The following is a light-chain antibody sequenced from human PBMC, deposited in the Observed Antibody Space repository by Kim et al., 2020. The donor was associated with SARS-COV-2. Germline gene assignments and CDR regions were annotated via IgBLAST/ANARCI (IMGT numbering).Light chain of an antibody. CDR2: AAS. J-gene: IGKJ4*01. Sequence: AAVGDRVTMTCLASQGISNYLTWYQQKPGQPPKFVIYAASALQSGVPSRFSGSGSGTGFTLTISSLQPEDAATYYCQMYDRALLTFGGGTKVDIK. V-gene: IGKV1-27*01. CDR1: QGISNY. CDR3: QMYDRALLT.